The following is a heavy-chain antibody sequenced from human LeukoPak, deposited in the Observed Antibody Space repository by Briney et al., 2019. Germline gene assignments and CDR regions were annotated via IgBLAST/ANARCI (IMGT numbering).Heavy chain of an antibody. CDR2: ISWNSGSI. CDR1: GFTFDDYA. V-gene: IGHV3-9*01. J-gene: IGHJ4*02. D-gene: IGHD3-22*01. Sequence: QAGGSLRLSCAASGFTFDDYAMHWVRQAPGKGLEWVSGISWNSGSIGYADSVKGRFTISRDNAKNSLYLQMNSLRAEDTAVYYCARADRALGKGFDYWGQGTLVTVSS. CDR3: ARADRALGKGFDY.